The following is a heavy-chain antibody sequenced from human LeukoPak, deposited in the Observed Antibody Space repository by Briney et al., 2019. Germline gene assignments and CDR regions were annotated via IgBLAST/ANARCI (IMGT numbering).Heavy chain of an antibody. D-gene: IGHD1-26*01. CDR2: ISSSGYTI. J-gene: IGHJ4*02. CDR1: GFTFSSYE. CDR3: ARGSRVGATFGY. Sequence: GGSLRLSCAASGFTFSSYEMNWVRQAPGKGLEWVSYISSSGYTIYYADSVKGRFTISRDNAKNSLYLQMNSVRAEDTAVYYCARGSRVGATFGYWGQGTLVTVSS. V-gene: IGHV3-48*03.